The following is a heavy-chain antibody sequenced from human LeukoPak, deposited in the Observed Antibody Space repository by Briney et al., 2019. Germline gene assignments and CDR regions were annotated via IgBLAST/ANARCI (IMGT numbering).Heavy chain of an antibody. Sequence: SQTLSLTCTVSGGSISSGGSFWSWIRQYPGKGLEWIGYIYYSGTTYYNPSLKSRVTISVDTSKNQFSLNLSSVTAADTAVYYCASLQRDIVVVVAARGDAFDIWGQGTMVTVSS. CDR3: ASLQRDIVVVVAARGDAFDI. J-gene: IGHJ3*02. D-gene: IGHD2-15*01. CDR2: IYYSGTT. V-gene: IGHV4-31*03. CDR1: GGSISSGGSF.